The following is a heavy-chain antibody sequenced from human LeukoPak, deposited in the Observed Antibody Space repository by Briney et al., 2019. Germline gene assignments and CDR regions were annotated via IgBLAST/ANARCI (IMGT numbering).Heavy chain of an antibody. V-gene: IGHV1-18*01. D-gene: IGHD3-22*01. Sequence: SVKVSCKTSGYTFTSYGISWVRQAPGQGLEWMGWISAYNGNTNYAQKLQGRVTMTTDTSTSTAYMELRSLRSDDTAVYYCARDRPHSSTYYYDSSGYYPDYWGQGTLVTVSS. CDR3: ARDRPHSSTYYYDSSGYYPDY. CDR1: GYTFTSYG. CDR2: ISAYNGNT. J-gene: IGHJ4*02.